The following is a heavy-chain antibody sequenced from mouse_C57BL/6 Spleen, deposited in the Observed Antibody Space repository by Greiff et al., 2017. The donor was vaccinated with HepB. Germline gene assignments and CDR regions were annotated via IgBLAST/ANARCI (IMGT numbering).Heavy chain of an antibody. Sequence: QVQLQQPGAELVKPGASVKLSCQASGYTFTSYWMHWVKQRPGQGLEWIGMIRPNSGSTNYNEKFKSKATLTVDKISSTAYMQLSSLTSEDSAVYYCANRYAYWGQGTLVTVSA. V-gene: IGHV1-64*01. CDR2: IRPNSGST. CDR1: GYTFTSYW. CDR3: ANRYAY. J-gene: IGHJ3*01.